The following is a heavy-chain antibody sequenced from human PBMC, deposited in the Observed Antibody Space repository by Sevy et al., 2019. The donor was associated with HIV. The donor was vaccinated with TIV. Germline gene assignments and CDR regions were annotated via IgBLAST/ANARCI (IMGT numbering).Heavy chain of an antibody. Sequence: GESPKISCKGSGYSFTSYWIGWVRQMPGKGLEWMGIIYPGDSDTRYSPSFQGQVTISADKSISTAYPQWSSLKASDTAMYYCARHRSSSWYLDAFDIWGQGTMVTVSS. CDR3: ARHRSSSWYLDAFDI. D-gene: IGHD6-13*01. CDR1: GYSFTSYW. J-gene: IGHJ3*02. CDR2: IYPGDSDT. V-gene: IGHV5-51*01.